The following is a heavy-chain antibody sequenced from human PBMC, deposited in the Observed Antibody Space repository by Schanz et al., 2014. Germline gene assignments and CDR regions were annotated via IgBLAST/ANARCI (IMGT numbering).Heavy chain of an antibody. V-gene: IGHV1-46*03. Sequence: QVQLVQSGAEVKKPGALVRVSCKAPGYSFTTYDVNWARQATGQGLEWMGIINPSGGSTSYAQKFQGRVAMTRDTSTSTVYVELSSLRSEDTAVYYCARDGEAAAGCDCWGQGTLVTVSS. D-gene: IGHD6-13*01. CDR2: INPSGGST. J-gene: IGHJ4*02. CDR1: GYSFTTYD. CDR3: ARDGEAAAGCDC.